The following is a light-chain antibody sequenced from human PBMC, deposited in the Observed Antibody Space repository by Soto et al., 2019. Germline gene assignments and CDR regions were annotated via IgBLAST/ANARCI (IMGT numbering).Light chain of an antibody. Sequence: QSALTQPASVSGSPGQSITISCTGTNSDVGGYNYVSWYQQHPGKAPELMIYEVSHRPSGVSNRFSGSKSDNTASLTISGLQAEDEADSYCSSYTSSRAYVFGIGTKVTVL. CDR2: EVS. CDR1: NSDVGGYNY. V-gene: IGLV2-14*01. CDR3: SSYTSSRAYV. J-gene: IGLJ1*01.